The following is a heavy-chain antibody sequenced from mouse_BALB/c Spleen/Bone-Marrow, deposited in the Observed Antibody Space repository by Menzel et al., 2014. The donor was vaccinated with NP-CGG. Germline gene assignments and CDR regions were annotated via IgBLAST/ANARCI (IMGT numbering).Heavy chain of an antibody. CDR1: GFSFSNYW. D-gene: IGHD2-4*01. J-gene: IGHJ4*01. Sequence: EVHLVESGGGLVQPGGSMKLSCVASGFSFSNYWMNWVRQSPEKGLEWVAEIRLKSNNYATHYAESVKGRFSISRDDSKSSVYLQMNNLGAEDTGIYYCPRDYDDAMDYWGQGTSVTVSS. CDR3: PRDYDDAMDY. V-gene: IGHV6-6*02. CDR2: IRLKSNNYAT.